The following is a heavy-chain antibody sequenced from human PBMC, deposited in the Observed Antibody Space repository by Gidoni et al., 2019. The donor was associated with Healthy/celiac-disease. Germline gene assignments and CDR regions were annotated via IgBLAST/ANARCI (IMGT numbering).Heavy chain of an antibody. CDR2: INPNSGGT. V-gene: IGHV1-2*02. D-gene: IGHD1-1*01. CDR1: GYTFTGYY. J-gene: IGHJ4*02. CDR3: ARGPNEGPDHLDLDY. Sequence: QVQLVQSGAEVKKPGASVTVSCKASGYTFTGYYMHWVRQAPGQGLEWMGWINPNSGGTNYAQKFQGRVTMTRDTSISTAYMELSRLRSDDTAVYYCARGPNEGPDHLDLDYWGQGTLVTVSS.